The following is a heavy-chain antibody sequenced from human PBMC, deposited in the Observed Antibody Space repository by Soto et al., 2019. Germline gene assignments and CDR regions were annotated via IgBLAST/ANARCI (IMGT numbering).Heavy chain of an antibody. Sequence: TLSISCNVSGGSITGAYYWNWIRQHPGKGLEWIGSIHYRGSTYYNPSLKSRITISLDRSNNQFSLKLSYVTAADTAVYYCARVRDSFGLDVWGQG. J-gene: IGHJ6*02. CDR2: IHYRGST. D-gene: IGHD2-15*01. CDR3: ARVRDSFGLDV. V-gene: IGHV4-31*03. CDR1: GGSITGAYY.